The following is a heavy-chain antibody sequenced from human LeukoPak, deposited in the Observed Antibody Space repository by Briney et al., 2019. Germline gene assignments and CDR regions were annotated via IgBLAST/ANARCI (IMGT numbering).Heavy chain of an antibody. CDR2: IFYSRGS. Sequence: PSGTLSLTCTVSGGSISSYYWTWIRQPPGKGLEWIGYIFYSRGSNYNPSLKSRVTISVDTSKNHFSLKLSSVTAADTAVYYCERFGSTFDIWGQGKMVTVSS. V-gene: IGHV4-59*08. CDR1: GGSISSYY. CDR3: ERFGSTFDI. D-gene: IGHD2-2*01. J-gene: IGHJ3*02.